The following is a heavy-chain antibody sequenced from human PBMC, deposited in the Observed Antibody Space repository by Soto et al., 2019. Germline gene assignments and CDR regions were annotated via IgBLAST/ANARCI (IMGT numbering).Heavy chain of an antibody. CDR3: GRGDYANAFDI. CDR1: CGSINTYY. Sequence: SETLSLTCTVSCGSINTYYWSWIRQPPGNGLYWIGYIYYSVSTNXXPSLKSRXXISVDVAKNQVSLKLXSVAAACTAVYYCGRGDYANAFDIWGQGTMVTXS. CDR2: IYYSVST. D-gene: IGHD4-17*01. V-gene: IGHV4-59*01. J-gene: IGHJ3*02.